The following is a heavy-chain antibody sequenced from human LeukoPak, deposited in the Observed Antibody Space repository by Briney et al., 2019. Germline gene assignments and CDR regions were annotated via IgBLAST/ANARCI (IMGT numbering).Heavy chain of an antibody. V-gene: IGHV4-39*01. CDR3: ARQLPTAAADTRGYFDD. CDR2: LYYGENA. D-gene: IGHD6-25*01. CDR1: RDSICSLSSRTYY. J-gene: IGHJ4*02. Sequence: PSETPSLTCSVPRDSICSLSSRTYYWGWIRQAPGKGLDSIGSLYYGENAHYNPSLKSRATLSVDTSNNPCSLKLTSVTAADAAVYFCARQLPTAAADTRGYFDDWGQGAVVTVSS.